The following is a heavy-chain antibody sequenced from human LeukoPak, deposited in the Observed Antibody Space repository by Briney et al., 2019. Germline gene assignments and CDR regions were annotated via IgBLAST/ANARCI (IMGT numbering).Heavy chain of an antibody. V-gene: IGHV2-5*02. CDR2: IYWDDDK. Sequence: SGPMLVKPTQTLTLTCTFSGFSLSTSGTGVGWIRQPPGKALEWLALIYWDDDKRYMPSLKTRLTITKDTSKNQVVLTMANMDPLDPATYYCGHRPRAGFSDYFDHWGQGTLVTVSS. CDR3: GHRPRAGFSDYFDH. J-gene: IGHJ4*02. CDR1: GFSLSTSGTG. D-gene: IGHD6-25*01.